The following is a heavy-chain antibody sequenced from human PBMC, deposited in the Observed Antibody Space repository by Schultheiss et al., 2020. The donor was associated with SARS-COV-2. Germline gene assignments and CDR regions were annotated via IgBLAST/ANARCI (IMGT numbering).Heavy chain of an antibody. D-gene: IGHD3-22*01. J-gene: IGHJ4*02. Sequence: GSLRLSCTVSGDSFSSSSYYWSWIRQPPGKGLEWIGYIFYSGSTNYNPSLKSRVTISVDTSKNQFSLKLSSVTAADTAVYYCARGDSSGYYFGFMNYWGQGTLVTVSS. V-gene: IGHV4-61*01. CDR2: IFYSGST. CDR1: GDSFSSSSYY. CDR3: ARGDSSGYYFGFMNY.